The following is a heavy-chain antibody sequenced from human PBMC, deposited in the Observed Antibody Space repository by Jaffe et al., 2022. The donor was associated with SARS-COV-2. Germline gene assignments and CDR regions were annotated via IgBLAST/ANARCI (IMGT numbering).Heavy chain of an antibody. Sequence: EVQLVQSGAEVKKPGESLKISCQGFGYSFTTYWIGWVRRMPGKGLEWMGTIYPGDSDTRYSPSFQGQVTISADKSISTAYLQWSGLKASDTAMYYCARRAYCGADCYPTFDYWGQGTLVTVSS. CDR3: ARRAYCGADCYPTFDY. V-gene: IGHV5-51*01. J-gene: IGHJ4*02. D-gene: IGHD2-21*02. CDR2: IYPGDSDT. CDR1: GYSFTTYW.